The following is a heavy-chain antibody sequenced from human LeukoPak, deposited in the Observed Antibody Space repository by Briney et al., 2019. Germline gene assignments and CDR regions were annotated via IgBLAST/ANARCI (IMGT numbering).Heavy chain of an antibody. CDR3: ARGRTRDWPLDP. CDR2: IDADTGDT. D-gene: IGHD3/OR15-3a*01. CDR1: GDTFSAYA. V-gene: IGHV1-3*01. J-gene: IGHJ5*02. Sequence: ASVKVSCKASGDTFSAYAIHWVRQGPGQRCECVGWIDADTGDTRYSQKFQGRVTITRDTSASTAYMELSSLKSEDTAVYYCARGRTRDWPLDPWGQETLVTISS.